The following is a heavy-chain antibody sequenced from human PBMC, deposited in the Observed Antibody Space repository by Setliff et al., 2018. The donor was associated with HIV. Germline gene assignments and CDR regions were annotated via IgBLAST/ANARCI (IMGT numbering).Heavy chain of an antibody. J-gene: IGHJ4*02. CDR1: GFTFSSYA. Sequence: GGSLRLSCAASGFTFSSYAMHWVRQAPGKGLEWVAVISYDGSNKYYADSVKGRFTISRDNSKNTLYLQMSSLRPDDTAIYYCVKPYTGYYYDGSVYDDFWGQGTLVTVSS. CDR3: VKPYTGYYYDGSVYDDF. CDR2: ISYDGSNK. D-gene: IGHD3-22*01. V-gene: IGHV3-30*14.